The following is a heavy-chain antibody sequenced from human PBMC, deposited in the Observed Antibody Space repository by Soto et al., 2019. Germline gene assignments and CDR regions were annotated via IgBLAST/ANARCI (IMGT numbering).Heavy chain of an antibody. Sequence: QITLKESGPPLVKPTQTLTLTCTFSGFSLTTAGAGVGWIRQPPGKALEWLALIYWNDDTRYSPSLKSRLTVTKDTYKNQVVLSMTNMDPVDTATYYCAHRGYGNYPRDNWFDPWGQGILVIVSS. CDR2: IYWNDDT. CDR1: GFSLTTAGAG. D-gene: IGHD4-17*01. V-gene: IGHV2-5*01. CDR3: AHRGYGNYPRDNWFDP. J-gene: IGHJ5*02.